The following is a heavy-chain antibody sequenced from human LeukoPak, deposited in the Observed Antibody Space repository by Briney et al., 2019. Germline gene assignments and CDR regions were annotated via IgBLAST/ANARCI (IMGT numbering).Heavy chain of an antibody. CDR2: INHSGST. V-gene: IGHV4-34*01. Sequence: SETLSLTCAVYGGSFSGYYWSWIRQPPGKGLEWIGEINHSGSTNYNPSLKSRVTISVDTSKNQFSLKLGSVTAADTAVYYCARRGIAAAYHWGQGTLVTVSS. CDR3: ARRGIAAAYH. D-gene: IGHD6-13*01. CDR1: GGSFSGYY. J-gene: IGHJ5*02.